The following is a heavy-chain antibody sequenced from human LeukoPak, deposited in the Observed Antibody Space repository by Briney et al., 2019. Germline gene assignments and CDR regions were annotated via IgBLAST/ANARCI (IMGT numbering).Heavy chain of an antibody. CDR2: IRKTGDKI. CDR1: GFSFNNYT. Sequence: PGGSLRLSCAVAGFSFNNYTMTWVRQTPGKGLEWVSSIRKTGDKIFYTVSVKGRFTIFRDNSKNTVFLQMNSLRAEETALYYCVKDRIRGDSPWGQGALVIVSS. V-gene: IGHV3-23*01. D-gene: IGHD3-16*01. J-gene: IGHJ5*02. CDR3: VKDRIRGDSP.